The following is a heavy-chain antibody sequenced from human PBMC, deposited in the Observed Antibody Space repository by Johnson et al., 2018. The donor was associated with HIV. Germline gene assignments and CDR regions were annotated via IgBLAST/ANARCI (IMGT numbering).Heavy chain of an antibody. CDR3: ARDQRGGYSYGDTFDF. J-gene: IGHJ3*01. Sequence: KGLEWVSAISGSGGSTYYADPVKGRFTISRDNSKNMLYLLMNSLRADDTAVYYCARDQRGGYSYGDTFDFWGQGTMVTVSS. CDR2: ISGSGGST. V-gene: IGHV3-23*01. D-gene: IGHD5-18*01.